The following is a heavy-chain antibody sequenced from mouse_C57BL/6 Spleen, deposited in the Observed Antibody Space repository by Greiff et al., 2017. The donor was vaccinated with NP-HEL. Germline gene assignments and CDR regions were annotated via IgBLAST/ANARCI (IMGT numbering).Heavy chain of an antibody. CDR2: ISGGGGNT. J-gene: IGHJ1*03. CDR3: ARHYYGSRSYWYFDV. Sequence: EVQLVESGGGLVKPGGSLKLSCAASGFTFSSYTMSWVRQTPEKRLEWVATISGGGGNTYYPDSVKGRFTISRDNAKNTLYLQMSSLRSEDTALYYCARHYYGSRSYWYFDVWGTGTTVTVSS. D-gene: IGHD1-1*01. CDR1: GFTFSSYT. V-gene: IGHV5-9*01.